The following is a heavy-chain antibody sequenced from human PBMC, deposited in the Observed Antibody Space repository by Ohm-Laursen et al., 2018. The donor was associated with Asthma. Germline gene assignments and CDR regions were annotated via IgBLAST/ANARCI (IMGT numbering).Heavy chain of an antibody. Sequence: SLRLSCSASGFTFSSYAMHWVRQAPGKGLEWVAVISYDGSNKYYADSVKGRFTISRDNSKNTLYLQMNSLRAEDTAVYYRARGGYDFWSGYAGWGQGTLVTVSS. CDR1: GFTFSSYA. CDR2: ISYDGSNK. CDR3: ARGGYDFWSGYAG. D-gene: IGHD3-3*01. J-gene: IGHJ4*02. V-gene: IGHV3-30-3*01.